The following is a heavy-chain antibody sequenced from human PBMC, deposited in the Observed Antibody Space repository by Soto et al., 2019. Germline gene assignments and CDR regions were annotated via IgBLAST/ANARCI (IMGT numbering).Heavy chain of an antibody. CDR3: ARARIAVAGTHYFDY. V-gene: IGHV3-21*01. CDR2: ISSSSSYI. Sequence: PGGSLRLSCAASGFTFSSYSMNWVRQAPGKGLEWVSSISSSSSYIYYADSVKGRFTISRDNAKNSLYLQMNSLRAEDTAVYYCARARIAVAGTHYFDYWGQGTLVTVSS. CDR1: GFTFSSYS. J-gene: IGHJ4*02. D-gene: IGHD6-19*01.